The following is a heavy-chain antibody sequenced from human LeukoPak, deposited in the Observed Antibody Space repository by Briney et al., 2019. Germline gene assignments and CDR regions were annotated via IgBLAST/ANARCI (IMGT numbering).Heavy chain of an antibody. V-gene: IGHV3-23*01. D-gene: IGHD2-15*01. Sequence: PGGSLRLSCAASGFTFDDYGMSGVRQAPGKGLEWVSSISSSGYDIYYADSVKGRFTISRDNSKNTLYLQMNSLRAEDTAVYYCAKDEGYCSGGSCYLGAFDIWGQGTMVTVSS. CDR1: GFTFDDYG. CDR3: AKDEGYCSGGSCYLGAFDI. CDR2: ISSSGYDI. J-gene: IGHJ3*02.